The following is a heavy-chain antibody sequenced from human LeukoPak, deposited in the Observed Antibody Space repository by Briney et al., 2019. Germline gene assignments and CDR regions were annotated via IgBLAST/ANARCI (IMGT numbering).Heavy chain of an antibody. J-gene: IGHJ4*02. CDR1: GGTFSSYA. D-gene: IGHD2-21*02. CDR3: ARDLLAYCGGDCYNVD. CDR2: IIPIFGTA. Sequence: SVKVSCKASGGTFSSYAISWVRQAPGQGLEWMGGIIPIFGTANYAQKFQGRVTITADESTSTAYMELSSLRSEHTAVYYCARDLLAYCGGDCYNVDWGQGTLVTVSS. V-gene: IGHV1-69*13.